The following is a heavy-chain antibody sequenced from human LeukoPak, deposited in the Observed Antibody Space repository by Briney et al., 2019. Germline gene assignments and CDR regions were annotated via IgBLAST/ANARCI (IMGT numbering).Heavy chain of an antibody. CDR2: IYYSGNT. CDR3: ASRDRNFDY. CDR1: GGSIRSYY. V-gene: IGHV4-59*01. D-gene: IGHD2-21*01. Sequence: SETPSLNCTVSGGSIRSYYWSWIRQPPGKGLEWIGFIYYSGNTNYNPSLKSRVTISVDTSKNQFSLKLSSVTAADTAVYYCASRDRNFDYWGQGTLVTVSS. J-gene: IGHJ4*02.